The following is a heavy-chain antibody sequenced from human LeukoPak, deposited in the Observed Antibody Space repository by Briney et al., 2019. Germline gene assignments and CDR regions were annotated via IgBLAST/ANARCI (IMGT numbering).Heavy chain of an antibody. CDR2: IYYSGST. V-gene: IGHV4-30-4*08. Sequence: SQTLSLTCTVSGGSISSGDYYWSWIRQPPGKGLEWIGYIYYSGSTHYNPSLKSRVTISVDQAKTQFSLKLSSVTAADTAVYYCASTYYDFWSGYDLKFDYWGQGTLVTVSS. CDR1: GGSISSGDYY. J-gene: IGHJ4*02. D-gene: IGHD3-3*01. CDR3: ASTYYDFWSGYDLKFDY.